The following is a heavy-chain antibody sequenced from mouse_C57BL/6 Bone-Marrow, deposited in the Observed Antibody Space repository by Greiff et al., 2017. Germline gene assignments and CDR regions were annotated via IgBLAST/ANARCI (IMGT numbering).Heavy chain of an antibody. CDR1: GYTFTDYY. Sequence: QVHVKQSGPALVKPGASVKISCKASGYTFTDYYINWVKQTPGLGLEWIGWIFPGSGSTYYHEMFKGKATLTVDKSYSTVYMLLSSLTSEDSAVYFCARDTTTVVATVDDWGQGTTLTVSS. D-gene: IGHD1-1*01. CDR3: ARDTTTVVATVDD. CDR2: IFPGSGST. J-gene: IGHJ2*01. V-gene: IGHV1-75*01.